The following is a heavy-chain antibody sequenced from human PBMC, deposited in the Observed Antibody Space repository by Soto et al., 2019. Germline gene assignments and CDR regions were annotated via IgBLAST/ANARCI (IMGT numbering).Heavy chain of an antibody. CDR2: IIPIFGTA. CDR1: GGTFSSYA. CDR3: SLSRDGYTPVHFDY. J-gene: IGHJ4*02. V-gene: IGHV1-69*13. D-gene: IGHD5-12*01. Sequence: SVKVSCKASGGTFSSYAISWVRQAPGQGLEWMGGIIPIFGTANYAQKFQGRVTITADESTSTAYMELSSLRSEDTAVYYCSLSRDGYTPVHFDYWGQGTLVTVSS.